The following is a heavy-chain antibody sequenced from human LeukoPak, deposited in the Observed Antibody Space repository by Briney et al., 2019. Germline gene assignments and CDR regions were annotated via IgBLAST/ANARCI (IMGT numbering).Heavy chain of an antibody. CDR2: ISSSSTYI. V-gene: IGHV3-21*01. CDR3: ARDGIQYCSGGSCYWPFDP. CDR1: EFTFSSFG. Sequence: PGGSLRLSCAASEFTFSSFGMDWVRQAPGKGLEWVSSISSSSTYIYYADSVKGRFTISRDNAKSSLYLQMNSLRVEDTAVYYCARDGIQYCSGGSCYWPFDPWGQGTLVTVSS. J-gene: IGHJ5*02. D-gene: IGHD2-15*01.